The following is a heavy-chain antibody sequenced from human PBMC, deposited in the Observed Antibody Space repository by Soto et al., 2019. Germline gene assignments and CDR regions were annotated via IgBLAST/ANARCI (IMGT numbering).Heavy chain of an antibody. V-gene: IGHV3-30*03. CDR1: GFSFSSFS. Sequence: QVQLVESGGGVVQPGRSLRLSCAASGFSFSSFSMHWVRQAPGKGLEWVAVISFDGSNKYYADSVKGRFTISRDNSKNTLYLQMNSLRAEDMAVYYCARLSTSAGRRDLACWGQGTLVTVSS. CDR3: ARLSTSAGRRDLAC. J-gene: IGHJ4*02. CDR2: ISFDGSNK.